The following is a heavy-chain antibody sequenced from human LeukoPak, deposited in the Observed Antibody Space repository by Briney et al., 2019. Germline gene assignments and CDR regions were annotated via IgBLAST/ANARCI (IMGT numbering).Heavy chain of an antibody. CDR1: GYTFTSYY. CDR3: ASPSYYDFWSGYYPLDY. D-gene: IGHD3-3*01. J-gene: IGHJ4*02. CDR2: INSSGGST. V-gene: IGHV1-46*01. Sequence: ASVKVSCKASGYTFTSYYMHWVRQAPGQGLEWMGIINSSGGSTSYAQKFQGGVTMTRDTSTSTVYMELSSLRSEDTAVYYCASPSYYDFWSGYYPLDYWGQGTLVTVSS.